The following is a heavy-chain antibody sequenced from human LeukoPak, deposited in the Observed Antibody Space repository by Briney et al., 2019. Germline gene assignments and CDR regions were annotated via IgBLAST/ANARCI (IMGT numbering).Heavy chain of an antibody. Sequence: GGSLRLSCAASGFIFSSYWMNWVRQAPGKGLEWVANIKQDGSEKYYVDSVKGRFTISRENAKNSLYLQMNSLRAEDTAVYYCARDRPPYYGSGMGLGMDVWGQGTTVTVSS. D-gene: IGHD3-10*01. CDR2: IKQDGSEK. V-gene: IGHV3-7*01. CDR3: ARDRPPYYGSGMGLGMDV. CDR1: GFIFSSYW. J-gene: IGHJ6*02.